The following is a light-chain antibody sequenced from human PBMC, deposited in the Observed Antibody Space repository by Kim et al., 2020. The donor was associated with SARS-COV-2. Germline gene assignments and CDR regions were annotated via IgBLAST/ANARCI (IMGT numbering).Light chain of an antibody. V-gene: IGLV3-19*01. CDR1: SLRKYY. Sequence: ALGQTVRITCQGDSLRKYYASWYQQKPGQAPVLVFYGKNNRPSGIPDRFSGSYSGNTASLTITAAQAEDEADYYCNSRESSSNHWIFGGGTKVTVL. J-gene: IGLJ2*01. CDR3: NSRESSSNHWI. CDR2: GKN.